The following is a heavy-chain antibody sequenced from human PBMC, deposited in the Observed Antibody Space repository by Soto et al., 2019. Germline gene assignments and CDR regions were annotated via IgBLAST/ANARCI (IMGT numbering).Heavy chain of an antibody. D-gene: IGHD3-3*01. V-gene: IGHV3-23*01. CDR3: AKVGYDTYGYYLRSLDY. Sequence: PGGSLRLSCAASGFTFSTNAMSWVRQAPGMGLEFVSLISGSGYTIYYADSVKGRFTISRDNSKNTVSLQMNSLRAEDTAVYYCAKVGYDTYGYYLRSLDYWGQGTLVTVSS. CDR1: GFTFSTNA. CDR2: ISGSGYTI. J-gene: IGHJ4*02.